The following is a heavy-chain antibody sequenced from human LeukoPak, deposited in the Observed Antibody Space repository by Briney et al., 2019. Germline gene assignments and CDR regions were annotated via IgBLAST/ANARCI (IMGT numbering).Heavy chain of an antibody. D-gene: IGHD6-19*01. CDR1: GGSITSYY. Sequence: PSETLSLTCTVSGGSITSYYWSWIRQPPGKGLEWIAYIYYSGITNYNPSFKSRVTISLDTSKNQFSLKLSSVTAADTAVYYCARAHSSDWHSRFDPWGQGTLVTVSS. CDR2: IYYSGIT. J-gene: IGHJ5*02. CDR3: ARAHSSDWHSRFDP. V-gene: IGHV4-59*01.